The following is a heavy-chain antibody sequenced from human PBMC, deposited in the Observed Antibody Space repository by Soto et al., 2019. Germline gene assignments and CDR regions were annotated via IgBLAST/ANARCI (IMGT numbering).Heavy chain of an antibody. CDR1: GGSISSGGYS. Sequence: SETLSLTCAVSGGSISSGGYSWSWIRQPPGKGLEWIGYIYHSGSTYYNPSLKSRVTISVDRSKNQFSLKLSSVTAADTAVYYCARQVRYYDSSGYPDYWGQGTLVTVS. CDR3: ARQVRYYDSSGYPDY. J-gene: IGHJ4*02. D-gene: IGHD3-22*01. V-gene: IGHV4-30-2*01. CDR2: IYHSGST.